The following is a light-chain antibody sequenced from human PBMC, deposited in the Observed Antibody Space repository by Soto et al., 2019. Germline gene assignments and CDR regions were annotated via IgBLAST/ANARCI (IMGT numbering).Light chain of an antibody. CDR2: EVS. CDR3: SSYTGSATLVV. V-gene: IGLV2-14*01. CDR1: SSDVGGNKY. Sequence: QSVLTQPASESGSPGQSITISCTGTSSDVGGNKYVSWYQQHPGKAPKLITYEVSNRPSGVSNRFSGSKSGNTASLTISGLQAEDEADYYCSSYTGSATLVVFGGGTKLTVL. J-gene: IGLJ3*02.